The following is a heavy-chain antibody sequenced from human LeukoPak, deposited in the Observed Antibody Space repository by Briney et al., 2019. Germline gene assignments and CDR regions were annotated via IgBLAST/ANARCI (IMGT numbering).Heavy chain of an antibody. Sequence: SETLSLTCTVSGGSISSSSYYWGWTRQPPGKALEFIGSIYYSGSTYYNPSLKSRVTISVDTSKNQFSLKLSSVTAADTAVYYCARESVTSYYYYYMDVWGKGTTVTVSS. J-gene: IGHJ6*03. D-gene: IGHD4-11*01. V-gene: IGHV4-39*07. CDR1: GGSISSSSYY. CDR2: IYYSGST. CDR3: ARESVTSYYYYYMDV.